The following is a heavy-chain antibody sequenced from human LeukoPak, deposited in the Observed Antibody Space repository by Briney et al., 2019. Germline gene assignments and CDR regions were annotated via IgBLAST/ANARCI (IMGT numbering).Heavy chain of an antibody. CDR3: ARIGVPAAIGGYYYYYMDV. V-gene: IGHV1-2*02. J-gene: IGHJ6*03. CDR1: GYTFTGFH. CDR2: INPNSGGT. Sequence: ASVKVSCKASGYTFTGFHMHWVRQAPGQGLEWMGWINPNSGGTNYAQKFQGRVTMTRDTSISTAYVELSRLRSDDTAVYYCARIGVPAAIGGYYYYYMDVWGKGTTVTISS. D-gene: IGHD2-2*02.